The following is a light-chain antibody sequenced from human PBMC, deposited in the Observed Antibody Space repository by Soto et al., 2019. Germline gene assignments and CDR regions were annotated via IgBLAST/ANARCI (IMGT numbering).Light chain of an antibody. V-gene: IGLV2-8*01. CDR3: KSYAGSNTYV. Sequence: QSVLTQPPSASGSPGQSVTISCTGTKGDIGVYDFVSWYQHHPGKAPRLIIYEVVQRPSGVPDRFSGSKSGNTASLTVSGPQAADEADYFCKSYAGSNTYVFGSGTKVTVL. CDR2: EVV. CDR1: KGDIGVYDF. J-gene: IGLJ1*01.